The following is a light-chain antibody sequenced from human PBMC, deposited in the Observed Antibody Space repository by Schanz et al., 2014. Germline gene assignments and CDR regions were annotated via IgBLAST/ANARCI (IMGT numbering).Light chain of an antibody. V-gene: IGKV4-1*01. CDR3: QQYYGVPLT. Sequence: DIVMTQSPDSLAVSLGERATINCKSSQSVLYSSNNKNYLAWYQQKPGQPPRLLIYWASIRESGVPDRFSGSGSGTDFTLTIGSLQAEDVAVYYCQQYYGVPLTFGGGAKVEI. J-gene: IGKJ4*01. CDR1: QSVLYSSNNKNY. CDR2: WAS.